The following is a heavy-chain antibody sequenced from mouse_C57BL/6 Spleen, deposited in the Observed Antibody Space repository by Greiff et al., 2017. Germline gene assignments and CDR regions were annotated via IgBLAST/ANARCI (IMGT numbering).Heavy chain of an antibody. CDR2: IYPGSGNT. J-gene: IGHJ4*01. Sequence: VKLMESGPELVKPGASVKISCKASGYSFTSYYIHWVKQRPGQGLEWIGWIYPGSGNTKYNEKFKGKATLTADTSSSTAYMQLSSLTSEDSAVYYCAKLLFVYYAMDYWGQGTSVTVSS. CDR3: AKLLFVYYAMDY. D-gene: IGHD2-1*01. CDR1: GYSFTSYY. V-gene: IGHV1-66*01.